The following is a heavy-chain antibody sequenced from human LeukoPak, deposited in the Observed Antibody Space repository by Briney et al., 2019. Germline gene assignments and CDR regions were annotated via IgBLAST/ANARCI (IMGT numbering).Heavy chain of an antibody. CDR1: GFTFSSYW. CDR3: ASGSEYDYVWGSYRYGSLSY. J-gene: IGHJ4*02. CDR2: IKQDGSEK. D-gene: IGHD3-16*02. Sequence: PGGSLRLSCAASGFTFSSYWMSWVRQAPGKGLEWVANIKQDGSEKYYVDSVKGRFTISRDNAKNSLYLQMNSLRAEDTAVYYCASGSEYDYVWGSYRYGSLSYWGQGTLVTVSS. V-gene: IGHV3-7*01.